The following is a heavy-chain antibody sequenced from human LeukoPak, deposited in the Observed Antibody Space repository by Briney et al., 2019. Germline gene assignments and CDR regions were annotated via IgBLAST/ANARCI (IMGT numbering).Heavy chain of an antibody. CDR1: GLTFSTYS. CDR2: IYSGGST. CDR3: ARIYPRLAAAGN. V-gene: IGHV3-66*01. J-gene: IGHJ4*02. Sequence: PGGSLRLSCAASGLTFSTYSMNWVRQAPGKGLEWVSVIYSGGSTYYADSVKGRFTISRDNSKNTLYLQMNSLRADDTAVYYCARIYPRLAAAGNWGQGTLVTVSS. D-gene: IGHD6-13*01.